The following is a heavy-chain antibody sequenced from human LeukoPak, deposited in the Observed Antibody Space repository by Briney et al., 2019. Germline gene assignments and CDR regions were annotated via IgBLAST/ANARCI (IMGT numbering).Heavy chain of an antibody. CDR3: ARASIAARQVDY. J-gene: IGHJ4*02. Sequence: SETLSLTCTVSGGSISSHYWSWIRKPPGKGLEWIGYIYYSGSTNYNPSLKSRVTISVDTSKNQFSLKLSSVTAADTAVYYCARASIAARQVDYWGQGTLVTVSS. CDR1: GGSISSHY. D-gene: IGHD6-6*01. CDR2: IYYSGST. V-gene: IGHV4-59*11.